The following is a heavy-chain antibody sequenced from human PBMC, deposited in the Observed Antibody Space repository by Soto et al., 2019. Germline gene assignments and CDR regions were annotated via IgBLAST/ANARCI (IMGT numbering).Heavy chain of an antibody. J-gene: IGHJ4*02. CDR2: ISYDGSNK. Sequence: GGSLRLSCAASGFTFSSYAIHWVRQAPGKGLEWVAVISYDGSNKYYADSVKGRFTISRDNSKNTLYLQMNSLRAEDTAVYYCARDNGSPYYFDYWGQGTLVTVPQ. CDR3: ARDNGSPYYFDY. D-gene: IGHD2-8*01. V-gene: IGHV3-30-3*01. CDR1: GFTFSSYA.